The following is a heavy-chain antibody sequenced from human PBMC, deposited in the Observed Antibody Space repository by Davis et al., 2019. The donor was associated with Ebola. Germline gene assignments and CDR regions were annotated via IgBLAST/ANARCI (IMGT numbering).Heavy chain of an antibody. J-gene: IGHJ4*02. D-gene: IGHD4-17*01. CDR2: IPHDGTNK. V-gene: IGHV3-30*04. CDR3: VRTTYGAPEY. Sequence: GESLKISCAASGFTFSSYAMHWVRQAPGKGLEWVAFIPHDGTNKYYADSVKGRFTISRDNAKSTLYLQMNSLTAEDTAVYYCVRTTYGAPEYWGQGTLVTVSS. CDR1: GFTFSSYA.